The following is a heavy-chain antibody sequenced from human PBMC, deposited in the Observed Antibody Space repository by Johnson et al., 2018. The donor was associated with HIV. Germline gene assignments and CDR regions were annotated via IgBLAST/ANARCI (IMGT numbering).Heavy chain of an antibody. Sequence: MLLVESGGGLAQPGGSLRLSCAASGITVSSNYMSWVRQAPGKGLEWVSVIFTFGDVYYVHSVMGRFTISWDNAKNSLYLQMNSLSAEDTAVYYCARDRTLWQLVRPGGAFDIWGQGTMVTVSS. CDR1: GITVSSNY. CDR3: ARDRTLWQLVRPGGAFDI. J-gene: IGHJ3*02. CDR2: IFTFGDV. V-gene: IGHV3-66*01. D-gene: IGHD6-6*01.